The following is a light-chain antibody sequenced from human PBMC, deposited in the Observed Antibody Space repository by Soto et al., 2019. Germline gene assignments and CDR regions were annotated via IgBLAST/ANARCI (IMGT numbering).Light chain of an antibody. CDR1: QSVSSSY. CDR2: GAS. J-gene: IGKJ5*01. CDR3: QQYGSAPIT. V-gene: IGKV3-20*01. Sequence: EIVLTQSPGTLSLSPGERATLSCRASQSVSSSYLAWYQQKPGQAPRLLIYGASSRATGIPDRFSGSGSGTDFTLTISRLEPVYFLVYYCQQYGSAPITFGQGTRLEIK.